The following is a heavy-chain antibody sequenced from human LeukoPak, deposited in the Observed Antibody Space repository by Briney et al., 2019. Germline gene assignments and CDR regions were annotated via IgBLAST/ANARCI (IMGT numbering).Heavy chain of an antibody. CDR1: GGSISSYY. V-gene: IGHV4-59*01. Sequence: SETLSLTCTVSGGSISSYYWSWIRQPPGKGLEWIGYIYYSGSTNYNPSLKSRVTISVDTSKNQFSQKLSSVTAADTAVYYCARGGRIANDAFDIWGQGTMVTVSS. CDR2: IYYSGST. D-gene: IGHD2-15*01. CDR3: ARGGRIANDAFDI. J-gene: IGHJ3*02.